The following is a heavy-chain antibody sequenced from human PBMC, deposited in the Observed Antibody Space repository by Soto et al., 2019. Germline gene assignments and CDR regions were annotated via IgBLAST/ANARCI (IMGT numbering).Heavy chain of an antibody. Sequence: SVKVSCKASGGTFSSYAISWVRQAPGQGLEWMGGIIPIFGTANYAQKFQGRVTITADESTSTAYMELSSLRSEDTAVYYCARHRGYSYGSVYFDYWGQGTLVTVYS. CDR2: IIPIFGTA. J-gene: IGHJ4*02. D-gene: IGHD5-18*01. CDR1: GGTFSSYA. V-gene: IGHV1-69*13. CDR3: ARHRGYSYGSVYFDY.